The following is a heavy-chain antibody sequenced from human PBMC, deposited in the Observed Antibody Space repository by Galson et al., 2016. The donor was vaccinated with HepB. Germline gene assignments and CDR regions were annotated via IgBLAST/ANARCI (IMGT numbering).Heavy chain of an antibody. J-gene: IGHJ4*02. CDR1: GFTFSNYG. CDR2: IFHDSSKE. D-gene: IGHD1-14*01. V-gene: IGHV3-33*06. Sequence: SLSLSCAASGFTFSNYGMHWVRQTPGQGLVWVAIIFHDSSKEYYVDSVKGRFTISRDNSKNLLHLQMNSLRTDDPAVYYRAKDIWPEPVASADNWGQGTRVTVSS. CDR3: AKDIWPEPVASADN.